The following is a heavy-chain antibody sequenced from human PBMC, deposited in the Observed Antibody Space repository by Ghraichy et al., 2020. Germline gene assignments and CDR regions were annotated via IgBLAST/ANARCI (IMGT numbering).Heavy chain of an antibody. CDR3: AREGRWASKYFDY. CDR2: INHSGST. D-gene: IGHD4-11*01. CDR1: GGSFSGYY. Sequence: SETLSLTCAVYGGSFSGYYWSWIRQPPGKGLEWIGEINHSGSTNYNPSLKSRVTISVDTSKNQFSLKLSSVTAADTAVYYCAREGRWASKYFDYWGQGTLVTVSS. J-gene: IGHJ4*02. V-gene: IGHV4-34*01.